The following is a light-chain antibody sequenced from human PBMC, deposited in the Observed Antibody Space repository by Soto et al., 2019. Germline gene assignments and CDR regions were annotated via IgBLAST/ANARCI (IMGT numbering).Light chain of an antibody. CDR2: EVS. CDR1: SSDIGFYNY. Sequence: QSALTQPASVSGSPGQSITISCTGTSSDIGFYNYVSWYQQHPGKAPKLMIYEVSNRPSGVSNRFSGSKSGNTASLTISGLQAEDQADYYCSSYTSSNTLVFGGGTKVTVL. CDR3: SSYTSSNTLV. V-gene: IGLV2-14*01. J-gene: IGLJ2*01.